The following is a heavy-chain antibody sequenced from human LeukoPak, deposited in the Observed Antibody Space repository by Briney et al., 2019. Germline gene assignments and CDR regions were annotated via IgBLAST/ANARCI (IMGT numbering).Heavy chain of an antibody. CDR1: GGSFSGYY. D-gene: IGHD3-22*01. V-gene: IGHV4-34*01. Sequence: SETLSLTCAVYGGSFSGYYWSWIRQPPGKGLEWIGEINHSGSTNYNPSLKSRVTISVDTSKNQFSLKLSSVTAADTAMYYCARVHYYDSSGMVYWGQGTLVTVSS. J-gene: IGHJ4*02. CDR2: INHSGST. CDR3: ARVHYYDSSGMVY.